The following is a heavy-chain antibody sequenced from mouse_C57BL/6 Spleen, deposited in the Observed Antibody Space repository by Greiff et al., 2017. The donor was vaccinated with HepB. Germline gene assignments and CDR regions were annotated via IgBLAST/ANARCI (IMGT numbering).Heavy chain of an antibody. J-gene: IGHJ2*01. Sequence: DVHLVESGGGLVKPGGSLKLSCAASGFTFSDYGMHWVRQAPEKGLEWVAYISSGSSTIYYADTVKGRFTISRDNAKNTLFLQMTSLRSEDTAMYYCARLRSFDYWGQGTTLTVSS. CDR1: GFTFSDYG. CDR3: ARLRSFDY. D-gene: IGHD1-1*01. CDR2: ISSGSSTI. V-gene: IGHV5-17*01.